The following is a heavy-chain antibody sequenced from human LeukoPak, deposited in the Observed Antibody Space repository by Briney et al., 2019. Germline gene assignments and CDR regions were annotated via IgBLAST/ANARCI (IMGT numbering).Heavy chain of an antibody. J-gene: IGHJ4*02. Sequence: GASVKVSCEASGYTFTNYALHWVRQPPGQGLEWMGWINAGNGHTKYSQKFQDRVTITRDTSASTAYMELGSLRSEDTAVYYCTRGFDYWGQGTLVTVSS. CDR3: TRGFDY. CDR2: INAGNGHT. CDR1: GYTFTNYA. V-gene: IGHV1-3*01.